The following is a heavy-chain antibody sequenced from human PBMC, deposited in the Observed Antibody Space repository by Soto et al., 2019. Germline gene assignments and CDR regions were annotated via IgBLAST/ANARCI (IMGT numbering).Heavy chain of an antibody. V-gene: IGHV4-59*01. D-gene: IGHD3-22*01. J-gene: IGHJ1*01. CDR3: ARVSYDSSGYYCFQH. CDR1: GGSISSYY. CDR2: IYYSGST. Sequence: PSETLSLTCTVSGGSISSYYWSWIRQPPGKGLEWIGYIYYSGSTNYNPYLKSRVTISVDTSKNQSTLKLSSVTAADTDVYYCARVSYDSSGYYCFQHWGQGTLVTVSS.